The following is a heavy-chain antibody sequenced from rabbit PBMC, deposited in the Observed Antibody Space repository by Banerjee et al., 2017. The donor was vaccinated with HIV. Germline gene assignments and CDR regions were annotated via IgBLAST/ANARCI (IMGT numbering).Heavy chain of an antibody. J-gene: IGHJ4*01. D-gene: IGHD4-1*01. CDR3: ARSTNSGGWGGNL. Sequence: QEQVVESGGGLVTLGGSLKLSCKASGIDFSNYGISWVRQVLGKGLEWIAFIYPDYGSTDFASWVNGRFTISLDKAHNTVFLQMTSLTAADTATYFCARSTNSGGWGGNLWGQGTLVTVS. CDR1: GIDFSNYG. V-gene: IGHV1S47*01. CDR2: IYPDYGST.